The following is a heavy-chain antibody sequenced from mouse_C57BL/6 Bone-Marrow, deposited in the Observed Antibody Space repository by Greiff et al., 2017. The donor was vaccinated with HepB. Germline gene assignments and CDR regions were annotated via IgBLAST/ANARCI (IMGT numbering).Heavy chain of an antibody. V-gene: IGHV7-3*01. CDR1: GFTFTDYY. Sequence: EVKLVESGGGLVQPGGSLSLSCAASGFTFTDYYMSWVRQPPGKALEWLGFIRNKANGYTTEYSASVKGWFTISRDNSQSILYLQMNALRAEDSATYYCARSSYFDYWGQGTTLTVSS. D-gene: IGHD6-1*01. CDR2: IRNKANGYTT. CDR3: ARSSYFDY. J-gene: IGHJ2*01.